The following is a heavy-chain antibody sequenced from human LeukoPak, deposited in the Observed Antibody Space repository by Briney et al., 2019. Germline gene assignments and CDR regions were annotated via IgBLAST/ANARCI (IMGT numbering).Heavy chain of an antibody. CDR2: INPSGGST. J-gene: IGHJ5*02. CDR1: GYTFTSYY. CDR3: ARDNSVEDTAWWFDP. V-gene: IGHV1-46*01. D-gene: IGHD4-23*01. Sequence: ASVKVSCKASGYTFTSYYMHWVPQTPGQGLEWMGIINPSGGSTSYAQKFRGRVTMTRDMSTSTDYMEQSSLRSEHTAVYYCARDNSVEDTAWWFDPWGQGTLVTVSS.